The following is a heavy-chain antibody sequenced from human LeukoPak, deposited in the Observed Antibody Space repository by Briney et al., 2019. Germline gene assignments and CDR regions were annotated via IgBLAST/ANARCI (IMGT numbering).Heavy chain of an antibody. CDR2: IIPIFGTA. CDR3: AREYGQWLALDY. D-gene: IGHD6-19*01. CDR1: GGTFISYA. J-gene: IGHJ4*02. V-gene: IGHV1-69*13. Sequence: SVKVSCKASGGTFISYAISWVRQAPGQGLEWMGGIIPIFGTANYAQKFQGRVTITADESTSTAYMELSSLRSEDTAVYYCAREYGQWLALDYWGQGTLVTVSS.